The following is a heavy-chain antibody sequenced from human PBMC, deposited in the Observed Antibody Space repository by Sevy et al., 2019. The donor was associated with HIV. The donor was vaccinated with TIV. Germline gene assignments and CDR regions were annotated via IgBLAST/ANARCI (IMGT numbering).Heavy chain of an antibody. CDR3: TAGVGTSDFDY. CDR1: GFTFNNAW. V-gene: IGHV3-15*01. J-gene: IGHJ4*02. CDR2: IKSKIDGATR. Sequence: GGSLRLSCEASGFTFNNAWMSWVRQAPGKGLEWVGRIKSKIDGATRDFAAPVKGRFDISREDSKNTLYLQMNSLKTEDTAVYYCTAGVGTSDFDYWGRGVLVTVSS. D-gene: IGHD1-26*01.